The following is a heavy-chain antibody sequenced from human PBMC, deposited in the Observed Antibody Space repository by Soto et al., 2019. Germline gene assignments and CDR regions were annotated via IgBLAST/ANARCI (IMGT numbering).Heavy chain of an antibody. CDR2: IYYSGST. CDR1: GGSISSGGYY. CDR3: ARGIGVYYYYGMDV. D-gene: IGHD2-21*01. Sequence: QVQLQESGPGLVKPSQTLSLTCTVSGGSISSGGYYWSWIRQHPGKGLEWIGYIYYSGSTYYNPSLKSRVTLSVDTSKNQFSLKLSSVTAADTAVYYCARGIGVYYYYGMDVWGKGPRSPSPQ. J-gene: IGHJ6*01. V-gene: IGHV4-31*03.